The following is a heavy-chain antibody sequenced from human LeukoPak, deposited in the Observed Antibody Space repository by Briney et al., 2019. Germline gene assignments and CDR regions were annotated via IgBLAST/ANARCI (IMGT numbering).Heavy chain of an antibody. CDR1: GFTFSSYA. Sequence: PGGSLRLSCAASGFTFSSYAMSWVRQAPGKGLEWVSAISGSGGSTYYADSVKGRFTISRDNSKNTLYLQMNSLRAKDTAVYYCAKGGYCSSTSCYSYSIDYWGQGTLVTVSS. D-gene: IGHD2-2*02. J-gene: IGHJ4*02. V-gene: IGHV3-23*01. CDR2: ISGSGGST. CDR3: AKGGYCSSTSCYSYSIDY.